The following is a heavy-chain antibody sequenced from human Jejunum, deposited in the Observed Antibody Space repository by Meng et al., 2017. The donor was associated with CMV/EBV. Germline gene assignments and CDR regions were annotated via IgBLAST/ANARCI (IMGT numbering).Heavy chain of an antibody. Sequence: TFTSSYVHWVRQAPGQGLEWMGTIDPSGGTASSAQKFRDRVTMTRDTSTTTVYMELSGLRSEDTAVYYCARGIREQLVREAWSDPWGQGTLVTVSS. D-gene: IGHD6-13*01. CDR2: IDPSGGTA. V-gene: IGHV1-46*01. CDR3: ARGIREQLVREAWSDP. CDR1: TFTSSY. J-gene: IGHJ5*02.